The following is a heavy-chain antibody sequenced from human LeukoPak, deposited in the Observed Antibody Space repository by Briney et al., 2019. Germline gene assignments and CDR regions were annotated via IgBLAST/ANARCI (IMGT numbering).Heavy chain of an antibody. J-gene: IGHJ4*02. V-gene: IGHV3-23*01. Sequence: PGGSLRLSCAPSGFTFANYRMSWVPDAPGKGLEWVSTVNADGGNTYYADSVKGRFTISRDTSKSTLILQMNSLRVEDTALYYCTKRVKYGGTWDHFADWGQGTLVTVSS. CDR1: GFTFANYR. CDR2: VNADGGNT. D-gene: IGHD1-26*01. CDR3: TKRVKYGGTWDHFAD.